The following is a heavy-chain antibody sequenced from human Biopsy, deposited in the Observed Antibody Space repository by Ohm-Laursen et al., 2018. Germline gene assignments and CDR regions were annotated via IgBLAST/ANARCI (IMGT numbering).Heavy chain of an antibody. D-gene: IGHD4-17*01. Sequence: SETLSLTCTVSGGSVRSGSYYWSWLRQPPGKALEWIGYIYFNGNTNNNPSVRGRVTISVDTSQTQFSLKLTSVTAADTAVYYCAREADYGVGDAFDFWGQGTLVTVSS. V-gene: IGHV4-61*01. CDR2: IYFNGNT. J-gene: IGHJ3*01. CDR3: AREADYGVGDAFDF. CDR1: GGSVRSGSYY.